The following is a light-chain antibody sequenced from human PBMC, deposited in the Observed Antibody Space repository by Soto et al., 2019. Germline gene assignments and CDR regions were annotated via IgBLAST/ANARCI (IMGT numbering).Light chain of an antibody. V-gene: IGKV1-39*01. CDR1: QTINTY. CDR3: QQTYSTPYT. Sequence: DIQMTQSPSSLSASVGDRVTITCRASQTINTYLNWYQQKLGKAPKLLIFGASSLQSGVPSKFTGSGSGTDFTLTISDLQPEDFATYYCQQTYSTPYTFGQGTNLEIK. J-gene: IGKJ2*01. CDR2: GAS.